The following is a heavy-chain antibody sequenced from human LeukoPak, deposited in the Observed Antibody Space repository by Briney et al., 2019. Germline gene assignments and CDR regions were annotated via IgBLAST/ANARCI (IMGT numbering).Heavy chain of an antibody. V-gene: IGHV3-11*01. J-gene: IGHJ6*02. Sequence: GGSLSLSCAASGFTFSDYYVSWIRQAPGKGLGWVSYISSSGSTIYYADSVKGRFTISRDNAKNSLYLQMNSLRAEDTAVYYCARVRKEKYYYGMDVWGQGTTVTVSS. CDR3: ARVRKEKYYYGMDV. CDR2: ISSSGSTI. CDR1: GFTFSDYY.